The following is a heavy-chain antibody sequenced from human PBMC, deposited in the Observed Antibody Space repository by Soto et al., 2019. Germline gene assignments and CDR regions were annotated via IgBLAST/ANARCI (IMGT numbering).Heavy chain of an antibody. Sequence: SETLSLTCTVSGGSISGYYWSWIRQPPGKGLEWIGYMYNTGSTVYNPSFKSRVTISVDTSKNQFSLKLNSVTAADTAVYYCARDGRLGGSYLFNYYGMDVWGQGTTVTVSS. V-gene: IGHV4-59*01. J-gene: IGHJ6*02. CDR1: GGSISGYY. D-gene: IGHD1-26*01. CDR2: MYNTGST. CDR3: ARDGRLGGSYLFNYYGMDV.